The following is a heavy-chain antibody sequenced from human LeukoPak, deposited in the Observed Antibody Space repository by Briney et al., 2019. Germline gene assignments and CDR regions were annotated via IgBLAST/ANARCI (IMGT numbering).Heavy chain of an antibody. J-gene: IGHJ4*02. CDR2: ISCDGSNK. Sequence: TGGSLRLSCAASGFTFSSYAMHWVRQAPGKGLEWVAVISCDGSNKYYADSVKGRFTISRDNSKNTLYLQMNSLRAEDTAVYYCARGRGKYSGYAIYFDYWGQGTLVTVSS. V-gene: IGHV3-30-3*01. CDR3: ARGRGKYSGYAIYFDY. CDR1: GFTFSSYA. D-gene: IGHD5-12*01.